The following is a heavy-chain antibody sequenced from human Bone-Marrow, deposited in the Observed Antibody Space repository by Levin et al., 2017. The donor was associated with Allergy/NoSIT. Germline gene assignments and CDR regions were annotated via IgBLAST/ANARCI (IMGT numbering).Heavy chain of an antibody. CDR3: ASDRGYSGYDSFDD. CDR2: IFYTGGT. J-gene: IGHJ4*02. CDR1: GGSISDGTFY. D-gene: IGHD5-12*01. V-gene: IGHV4-39*01. Sequence: SETLSLTCTVSGGSISDGTFYWGWIRQPPGKGLEWIGNIFYTGGTYYNPSLKSRATISVETSENQFSLKLSSVTAAATAVYFCASDRGYSGYDSFDDWGQGTLVTVSS.